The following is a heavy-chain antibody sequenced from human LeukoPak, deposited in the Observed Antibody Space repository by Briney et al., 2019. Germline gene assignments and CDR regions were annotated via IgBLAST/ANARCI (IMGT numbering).Heavy chain of an antibody. Sequence: GGSLRLSCAASGFTFTTFAMSWVRQAPGEGLEWVSSISGSTHYADSVKGRFTISRDNSKNTIYLQMNSLRAEDTAVYYCAKSWSNYDRSGYYAFDVWGQGTVVTVSS. CDR1: GFTFTTFA. CDR3: AKSWSNYDRSGYYAFDV. CDR2: ISGST. D-gene: IGHD3-22*01. V-gene: IGHV3-23*01. J-gene: IGHJ3*01.